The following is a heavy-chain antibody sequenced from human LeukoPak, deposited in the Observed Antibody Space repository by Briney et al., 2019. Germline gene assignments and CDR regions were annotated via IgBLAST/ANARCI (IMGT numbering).Heavy chain of an antibody. CDR1: GGSISSYY. CDR2: IYYSGST. J-gene: IGHJ4*02. V-gene: IGHV4-59*01. Sequence: SETLSLTCTVSGGSISSYYWSWIRQPPGKGLEWIGYIYYSGSTNYNPSLKSRVAISVDTSKNQFSLKLSSVTAADTAVYYCAGENYYFDYWGQATLVTVSS. CDR3: AGENYYFDY.